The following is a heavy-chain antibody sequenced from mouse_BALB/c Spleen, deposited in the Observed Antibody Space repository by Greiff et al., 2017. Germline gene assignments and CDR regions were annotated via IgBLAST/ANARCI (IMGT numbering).Heavy chain of an antibody. CDR1: GFTFSSYG. CDR2: INSNGGST. D-gene: IGHD2-3*01. Sequence: EVKLQESGGGLVQPGGSLKLSCAASGFTFSSYGMSWVRQTPDKRLELVATINSNGGSTYYPDSVKGRFTISRDNAKNTLYLQMSSLKSEDTAMYYCARGGGTYDGYYGFAYWGQGTLVTVSA. CDR3: ARGGGTYDGYYGFAY. V-gene: IGHV5-6-3*01. J-gene: IGHJ3*01.